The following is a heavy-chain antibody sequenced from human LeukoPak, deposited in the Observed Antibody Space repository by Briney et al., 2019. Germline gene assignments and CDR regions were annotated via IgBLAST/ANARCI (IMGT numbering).Heavy chain of an antibody. CDR1: GYTFTNYD. CDR2: MNPNSGDT. J-gene: IGHJ4*02. Sequence: ASVKVSRKASGYTFTNYDINWVRQATGQGLEWMGWMNPNSGDTNYAQKFQGRVTMTRDTSINTAYMELSSLRSEDTAVYYCARGVATNYWGQGTLVTVSS. V-gene: IGHV1-8*01. D-gene: IGHD5-12*01. CDR3: ARGVATNY.